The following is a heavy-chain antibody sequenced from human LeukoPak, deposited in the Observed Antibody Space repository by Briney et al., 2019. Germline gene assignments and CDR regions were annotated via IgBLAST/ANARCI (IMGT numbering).Heavy chain of an antibody. CDR1: GFTFSSYG. D-gene: IGHD2-15*01. J-gene: IGHJ4*02. Sequence: PGGSLRLSCAASGFTFSSYGMHWVRQAPGKGLEWVAVISYDGSNKYYADSVKGRFTISRDNSKNTLYLQMNSLRAEDTAVYYCAKGRFCSGGRCEPEYDYWGQGTLVTVSS. CDR3: AKGRFCSGGRCEPEYDY. CDR2: ISYDGSNK. V-gene: IGHV3-30*18.